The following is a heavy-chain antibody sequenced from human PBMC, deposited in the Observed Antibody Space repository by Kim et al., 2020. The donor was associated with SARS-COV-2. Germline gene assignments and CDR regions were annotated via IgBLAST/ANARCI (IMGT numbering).Heavy chain of an antibody. Sequence: GGSLRLSCAASGFTLSGSVLHWVRQASGKGLEWVGRVRRKANNYATEYAASVKGRFTISRDDSSNMAYLQMNSLKTEDTAVYYCGRHAPAASADALDVWG. D-gene: IGHD2-2*01. CDR3: GRHAPAASADALDV. J-gene: IGHJ3*01. CDR1: GFTLSGSV. CDR2: VRRKANNYAT. V-gene: IGHV3-73*01.